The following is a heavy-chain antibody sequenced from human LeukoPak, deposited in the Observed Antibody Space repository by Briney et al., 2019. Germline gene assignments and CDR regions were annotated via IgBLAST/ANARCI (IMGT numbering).Heavy chain of an antibody. D-gene: IGHD4-17*01. J-gene: IGHJ4*02. CDR3: ARGGYGAYMG. V-gene: IGHV3-74*01. Sequence: GGSLRLSCAASGFSFSSFWMHWVRQAPGKGLVWVSGIKSDGAGTSYVDSVKGRFTISRDNAKNTLDLQVNSLRAEDTAVYYCARGGYGAYMGWGQGMLVTVSS. CDR2: IKSDGAGT. CDR1: GFSFSSFW.